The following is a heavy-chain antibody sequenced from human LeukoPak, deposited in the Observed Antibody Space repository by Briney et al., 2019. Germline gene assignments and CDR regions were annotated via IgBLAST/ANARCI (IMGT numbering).Heavy chain of an antibody. J-gene: IGHJ4*02. CDR2: VKQDVGEK. CDR1: GFTFSSYA. D-gene: IGHD3-9*01. Sequence: GGSLRLSCAASGFTFSSYAMSWVRQAPGKGLEWVASVKQDVGEKYYVDSVKGRFTISRDNAKNSLYLQMNSLRAEDTAVYYCARDSGHYDILTGYYSAFDYWGQGTLVTVSS. V-gene: IGHV3-7*01. CDR3: ARDSGHYDILTGYYSAFDY.